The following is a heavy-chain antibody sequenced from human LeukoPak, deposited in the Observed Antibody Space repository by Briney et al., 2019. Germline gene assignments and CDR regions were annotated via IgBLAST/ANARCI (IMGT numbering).Heavy chain of an antibody. CDR1: GGSVSSNSAA. CDR3: ARAEVVYGFLANWFDP. J-gene: IGHJ5*02. Sequence: SQTLSLTCAISGGSVSSNSAAWNWIRQSPSRGLEWLGRTYYRSKWYNDYAVSVKSRITINPDTSKNQFSLQLNSVTPEDTAVYYCARAEVVYGFLANWFDPWGQGTLVTVSS. CDR2: TYYRSKWYN. V-gene: IGHV6-1*01. D-gene: IGHD3-10*01.